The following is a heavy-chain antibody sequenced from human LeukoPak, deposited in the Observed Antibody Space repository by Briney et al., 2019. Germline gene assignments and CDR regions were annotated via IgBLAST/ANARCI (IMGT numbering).Heavy chain of an antibody. Sequence: PGGSLRLSCAASGFTFSNYGMSWVRQAPGKGLEWVSAISNSGGSTYYADSVKGRFTISRDNSKNTLYLQMNSLRAEDTAVYYCAKVRRYFDWLLWPDYMDVWGKGTTVTISS. CDR1: GFTFSNYG. D-gene: IGHD3-9*01. V-gene: IGHV3-23*01. CDR3: AKVRRYFDWLLWPDYMDV. J-gene: IGHJ6*03. CDR2: ISNSGGST.